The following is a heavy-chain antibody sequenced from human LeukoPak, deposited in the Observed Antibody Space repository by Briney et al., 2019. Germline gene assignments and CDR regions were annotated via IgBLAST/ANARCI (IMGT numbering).Heavy chain of an antibody. CDR1: GGSISSYY. V-gene: IGHV4-4*07. D-gene: IGHD3-10*01. J-gene: IGHJ6*02. CDR2: IYTSGST. CDR3: ARDGRVVVRGVIVRYGMDV. Sequence: PSETLSLTCTVSGGSISSYYWSWIRQPAAKGLEWIGRIYTSGSTNYNPSLKSRVTMSVDTSKNQFSLKLNSVTAADTAVYYCARDGRVVVRGVIVRYGMDVWGQGTTVTVSS.